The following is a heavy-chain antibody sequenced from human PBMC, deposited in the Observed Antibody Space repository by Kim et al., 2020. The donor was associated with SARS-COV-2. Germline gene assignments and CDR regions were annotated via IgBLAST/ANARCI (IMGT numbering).Heavy chain of an antibody. CDR1: GYTFTDYT. CDR3: ARASFWSGCYFDL. D-gene: IGHD3-3*01. J-gene: IGHJ2*01. V-gene: IGHV1-2*06. CDR2: MNPNSGAT. Sequence: ASVKVSCKASGYTFTDYTVHWVRQTPGQGLEWMGRMNPNSGATNFAQKFQDRVTMSRDTSVSTAYIELIKLKYDDTAVYYCARASFWSGCYFDLWGRGT.